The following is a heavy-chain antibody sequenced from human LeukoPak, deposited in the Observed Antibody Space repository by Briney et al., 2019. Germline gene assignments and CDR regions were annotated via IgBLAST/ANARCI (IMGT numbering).Heavy chain of an antibody. Sequence: GGSLRLSCAASEFTFSSYPMGWVRQAPGKGLEWVSTIQANGAGTYYADSVKGRFTISRDNSKNTLYLQMNSLRVEDTAVYYCAKEIDGVPGKPLNWFDPWGQGTLVTVSS. CDR1: EFTFSSYP. D-gene: IGHD4-23*01. CDR2: IQANGAGT. J-gene: IGHJ5*02. CDR3: AKEIDGVPGKPLNWFDP. V-gene: IGHV3-23*01.